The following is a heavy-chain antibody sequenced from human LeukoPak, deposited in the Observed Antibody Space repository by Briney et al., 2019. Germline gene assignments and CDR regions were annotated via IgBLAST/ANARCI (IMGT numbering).Heavy chain of an antibody. Sequence: TPSETLSLTCTVSNDSISSGDYYWNWIRQPPGKGLEWIVYIFHRGGTSYNPSLKSRVTISVDTSKNQFSLKLSSVTAADTAVYYCARGMPKYSGSYTVPFDYWGQGTLVTVSS. CDR2: IFHRGGT. J-gene: IGHJ4*02. D-gene: IGHD1-26*01. CDR3: ARGMPKYSGSYTVPFDY. CDR1: NDSISSGDYY. V-gene: IGHV4-30-4*01.